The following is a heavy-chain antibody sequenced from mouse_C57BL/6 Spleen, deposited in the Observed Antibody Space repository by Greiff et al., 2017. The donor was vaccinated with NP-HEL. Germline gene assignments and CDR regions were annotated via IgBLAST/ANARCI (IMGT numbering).Heavy chain of an antibody. CDR1: GYTFTSYW. CDR3: ARTSLYGSSFDY. CDR2: IYPGSGST. Sequence: QVQLQQPGAELVKPGASVKMSCKASGYTFTSYWITWVKQRPGQGLEWIGDIYPGSGSTNYNEKFKSKATLTVDTTSSTAYMQLSSLTSEDSAVYYCARTSLYGSSFDYWGQGTTLTVSS. V-gene: IGHV1-55*01. J-gene: IGHJ2*01. D-gene: IGHD1-1*01.